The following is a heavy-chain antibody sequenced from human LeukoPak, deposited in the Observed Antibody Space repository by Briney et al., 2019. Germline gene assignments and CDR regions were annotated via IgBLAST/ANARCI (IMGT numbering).Heavy chain of an antibody. CDR1: GFPFSSYG. Sequence: PGTSLRLSCAASGFPFSSYGMHWVRQAPGKGLEWVAGISYDGSYKSYADSVKGRFIPSRDNAKNTVFLQMNSLRAEDTAVYYCANGEGAVTGEFDYWGQGTLVTVSS. CDR2: ISYDGSYK. D-gene: IGHD6-19*01. J-gene: IGHJ4*02. CDR3: ANGEGAVTGEFDY. V-gene: IGHV3-30*18.